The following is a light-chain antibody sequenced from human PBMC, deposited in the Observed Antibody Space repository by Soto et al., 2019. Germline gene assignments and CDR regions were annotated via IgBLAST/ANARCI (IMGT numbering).Light chain of an antibody. J-gene: IGKJ1*01. CDR1: QTIPRNF. CDR3: QQYGSSPPRT. V-gene: IGKV3-20*01. Sequence: EIVLTQSPDTLSFSPGEKATLSCGASQTIPRNFLAWFQQKPGQAPRLLIYGASSRATGIPDRFSGSGSGTDFTLTISRLGPEDFAVYYCQQYGSSPPRTFGQGTKVDIK. CDR2: GAS.